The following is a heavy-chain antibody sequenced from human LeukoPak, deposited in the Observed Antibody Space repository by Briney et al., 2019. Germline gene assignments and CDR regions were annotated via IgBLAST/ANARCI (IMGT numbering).Heavy chain of an antibody. CDR2: IYYSGIT. Sequence: SETLSLTCTVSGGSIRGYYWSWIRQPPGKGLEYIGYIYYSGITNYNPSLKSRVTISVDTSKNQFSLKLSSVTAADTAVYYCAREDRTYYYYYYMDVWGKGTTVTISS. D-gene: IGHD1-14*01. CDR1: GGSIRGYY. CDR3: AREDRTYYYYYYMDV. V-gene: IGHV4-59*12. J-gene: IGHJ6*03.